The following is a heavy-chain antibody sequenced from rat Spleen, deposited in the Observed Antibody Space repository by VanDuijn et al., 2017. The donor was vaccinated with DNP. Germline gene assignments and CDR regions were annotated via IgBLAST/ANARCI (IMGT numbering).Heavy chain of an antibody. D-gene: IGHD1-11*01. CDR3: ARSTTEGIVIYFDY. CDR2: ISTSGSRA. V-gene: IGHV5S13*01. Sequence: EVQLVESGGGLVQPGRSLKLSCAASGFTFSDYYMAWVRQAPTKGLEWVATISTSGSRAYYRDSVKGRFTISRDNAKNTQYLQMDSLRSEDTATYYCARSTTEGIVIYFDYWGQGVMVTVSS. J-gene: IGHJ2*01. CDR1: GFTFSDYY.